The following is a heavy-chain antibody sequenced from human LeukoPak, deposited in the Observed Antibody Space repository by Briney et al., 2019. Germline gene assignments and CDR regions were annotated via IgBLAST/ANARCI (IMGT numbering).Heavy chain of an antibody. J-gene: IGHJ4*02. CDR2: ISAYNGNT. CDR3: ARDLVKLERTNTFDY. Sequence: ASVKVSFKASGYTFTSYGISWVRQAPGQGLEWMGWISAYNGNTNYAQKLQGRVTMTTDTSASTAYMELRSLRSDDTAVYYCARDLVKLERTNTFDYWGQGTLVTVSS. D-gene: IGHD1-1*01. V-gene: IGHV1-18*01. CDR1: GYTFTSYG.